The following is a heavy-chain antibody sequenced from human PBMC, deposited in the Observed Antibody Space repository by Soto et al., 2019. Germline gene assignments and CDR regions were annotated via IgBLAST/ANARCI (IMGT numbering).Heavy chain of an antibody. Sequence: GGSLRLSCSASGFTFSSYLMSWVRQSPVKGLEWVSAISGSGGSTYYADSVKGRFTISRDNSKNTLYLQMNSLRAEDTAVYYCAKDISGGQLIDSCGQGTPGTVSS. CDR3: AKDISGGQLIDS. D-gene: IGHD2-2*01. J-gene: IGHJ5*01. CDR2: ISGSGGST. CDR1: GFTFSSYL. V-gene: IGHV3-23*01.